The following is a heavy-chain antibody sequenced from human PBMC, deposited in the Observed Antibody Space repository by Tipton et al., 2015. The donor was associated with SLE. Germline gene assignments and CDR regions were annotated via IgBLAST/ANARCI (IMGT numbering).Heavy chain of an antibody. D-gene: IGHD6-19*01. J-gene: IGHJ4*02. CDR1: GGSISSHY. Sequence: TLSLTCTVSGGSISSHYWSWIRQPPGKGLEWIGYIYYSGSTNYNPSLKSRVTISVDTSKNQFSLKLSSVTAADTAAYYCARDSSGFDYWGQGTLVTVSS. CDR3: ARDSSGFDY. V-gene: IGHV4-59*11. CDR2: IYYSGST.